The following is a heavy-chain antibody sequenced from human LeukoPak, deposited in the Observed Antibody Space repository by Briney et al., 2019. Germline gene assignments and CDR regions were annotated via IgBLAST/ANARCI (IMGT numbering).Heavy chain of an antibody. CDR1: GYTFTGYY. J-gene: IGHJ4*02. CDR2: INPNSGGT. V-gene: IGHV1-2*02. CDR3: ARARIAVAGHFDY. D-gene: IGHD6-19*01. Sequence: ASVKVSCNSSGYTFTGYYMHWVRQAPGQGLEWMGWINPNSGGTNYAQKFQGRVTMTRDTSISTAYMELSRLRSDDTAVYYCARARIAVAGHFDYWGQGTLVTVSS.